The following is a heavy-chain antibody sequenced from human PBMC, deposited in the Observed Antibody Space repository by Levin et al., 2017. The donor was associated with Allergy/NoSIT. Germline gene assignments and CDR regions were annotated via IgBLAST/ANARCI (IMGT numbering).Heavy chain of an antibody. D-gene: IGHD4-17*01. Sequence: GGSLRLSCAASGFTFSDSTMHWVRQASGKGLEWVGRIRSKTHTYATAYAASVEGRFTISRDDSKNMLYLQMNSLKTEDTAVYYCVISMTTVTLLVGSGGYWGQGTLVTVSS. J-gene: IGHJ4*02. V-gene: IGHV3-73*01. CDR1: GFTFSDST. CDR2: IRSKTHTYAT. CDR3: VISMTTVTLLVGSGGY.